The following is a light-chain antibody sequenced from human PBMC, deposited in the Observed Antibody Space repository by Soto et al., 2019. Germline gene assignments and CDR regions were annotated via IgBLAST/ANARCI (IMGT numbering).Light chain of an antibody. Sequence: ETVMTQSPATLSVSPGDRVTLSCRASQTIHTNLAWFQQKPGQAPKLLIYGASTRDTGVPARFTGSVSGTEFTLTISSLQSEDFAVYFCQQYNNWPPWTFGQGTKVEI. V-gene: IGKV3-15*01. CDR1: QTIHTN. CDR2: GAS. CDR3: QQYNNWPPWT. J-gene: IGKJ1*01.